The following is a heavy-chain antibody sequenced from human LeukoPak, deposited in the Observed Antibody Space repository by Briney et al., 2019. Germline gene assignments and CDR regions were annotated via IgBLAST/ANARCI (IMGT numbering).Heavy chain of an antibody. CDR1: GGSISSYY. CDR2: IYYSGST. V-gene: IGHV4-59*01. CDR3: ARDYYRGGSCYYDY. Sequence: SETLSLTCTVSGGSISSYYWSWIRQPPGKGLEWIGYIYYSGSTNYNPSLKSRVTISVDTSKNQFSLKLSSVTAADTAVYYCARDYYRGGSCYYDYWGQGTLVTVSS. J-gene: IGHJ4*02. D-gene: IGHD2-15*01.